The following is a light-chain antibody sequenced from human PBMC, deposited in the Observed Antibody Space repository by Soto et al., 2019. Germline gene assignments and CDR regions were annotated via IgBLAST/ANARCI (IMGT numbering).Light chain of an antibody. V-gene: IGLV1-40*01. CDR2: RNN. Sequence: QSVLTQPPSVSGAPGQRVTISCTGSSSNVGACYDVHWYQQLPGTAPKLLIYRNNNRPSGVPDRFSGSKSGTSASLAITGLQAEDEADYYCHSYDSSLSGAVFGGGTKLTVL. J-gene: IGLJ2*01. CDR3: HSYDSSLSGAV. CDR1: SSNVGACYD.